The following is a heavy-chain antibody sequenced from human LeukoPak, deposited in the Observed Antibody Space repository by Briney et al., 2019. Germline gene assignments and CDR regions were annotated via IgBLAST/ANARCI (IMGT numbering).Heavy chain of an antibody. CDR3: ARDRGSGFADY. J-gene: IGHJ4*02. Sequence: PSETLSLTCTVSGGSISSGDYYWSWIRQPPGKGLEWIGYIYYSGSTYYNQSLKSRVTISVDTSKNQFSLKLSSMTAADTAVYYCARDRGSGFADYWGQGTLVTVSS. V-gene: IGHV4-30-4*01. CDR2: IYYSGST. D-gene: IGHD3-22*01. CDR1: GGSISSGDYY.